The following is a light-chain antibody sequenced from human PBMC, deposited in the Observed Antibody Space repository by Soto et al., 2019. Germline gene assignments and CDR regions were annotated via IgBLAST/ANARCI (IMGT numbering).Light chain of an antibody. CDR1: QSVSSY. CDR3: QQRSKWPLT. V-gene: IGKV3-11*01. Sequence: EIVLTQSPATLSLSPGERATLSCRASQSVSSYLAWYQQKPGQAPRLLIYDASNRATGIPARFSGSGSGTDFTLTISRLEPEDFAVYYCQQRSKWPLTFGGGTK. CDR2: DAS. J-gene: IGKJ4*01.